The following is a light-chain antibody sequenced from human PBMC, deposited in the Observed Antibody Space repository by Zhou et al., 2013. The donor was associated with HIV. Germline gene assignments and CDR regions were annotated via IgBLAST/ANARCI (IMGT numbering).Light chain of an antibody. CDR1: QSVSSN. J-gene: IGKJ2*01. V-gene: IGKV3-15*01. Sequence: EIVITQSPATLYVSPGESATLSCRASQSVSSNLAWYQQKPGQAPSLLIYDTSTRATGVPARFSGSGSGRDFTLTISGLQPEDFALYYCQQYDTWPSFGQGTKLQIK. CDR3: QQYDTWPS. CDR2: DTS.